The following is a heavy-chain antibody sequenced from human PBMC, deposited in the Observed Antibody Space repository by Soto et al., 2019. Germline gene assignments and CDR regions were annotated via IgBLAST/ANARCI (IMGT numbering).Heavy chain of an antibody. Sequence: QVQLVQSGAEVKKPGASVKVSCKASGYTFTNYGFTWVRQAPGQGLEWMGWISAYNDNTNYAQKFQGRVTMTTDTSTTTAYMELRSLISDDTAVYYCARGGPFAVADTDYWGQGTLVAVSS. D-gene: IGHD3-3*01. CDR2: ISAYNDNT. CDR1: GYTFTNYG. CDR3: ARGGPFAVADTDY. V-gene: IGHV1-18*01. J-gene: IGHJ4*02.